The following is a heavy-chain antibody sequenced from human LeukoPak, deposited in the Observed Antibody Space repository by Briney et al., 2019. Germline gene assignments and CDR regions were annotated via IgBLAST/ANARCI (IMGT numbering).Heavy chain of an antibody. Sequence: GASVKVSCKASGYTFTGYYMHWVRQAPGQGLEWMGWINPNSGGTNYAQKFQGRVTMTRDTSISTAYMELSRLRSDDTAVYYCARCTVRTGWYYYYGMDVWGQGTTVTVSS. J-gene: IGHJ6*02. CDR2: INPNSGGT. CDR1: GYTFTGYY. V-gene: IGHV1-2*02. CDR3: ARCTVRTGWYYYYGMDV. D-gene: IGHD3/OR15-3a*01.